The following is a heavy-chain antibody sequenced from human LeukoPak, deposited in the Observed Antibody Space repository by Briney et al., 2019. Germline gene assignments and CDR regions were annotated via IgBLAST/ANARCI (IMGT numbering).Heavy chain of an antibody. CDR1: GFTFSSYA. CDR3: AKDRVYYDSSGYAFDY. CDR2: ISGSGGST. Sequence: GGSLRLSCAASGFTFSSYAMNWVRQAPGKGLEWVSAISGSGGSTYYADSVKGRFTISRDNSKNTLYLQMNSLRAEDTAVYYCAKDRVYYDSSGYAFDYWGQGTLVTVSS. J-gene: IGHJ4*02. V-gene: IGHV3-23*01. D-gene: IGHD3-22*01.